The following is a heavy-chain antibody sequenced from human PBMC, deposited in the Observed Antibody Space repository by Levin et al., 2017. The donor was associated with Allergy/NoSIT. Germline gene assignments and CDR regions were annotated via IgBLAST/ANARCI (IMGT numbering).Heavy chain of an antibody. CDR3: RRQSTVTTPLNTHHSMDI. CDR2: ITHDGRAT. D-gene: IGHD4-11*01. CDR1: GFAFIDSS. J-gene: IGHJ6*03. Sequence: GGSLRLSCSASGFAFIDSSMHWVRQAPGKGLQYVSLITHDGRATFYADSVKGRFTISRDNSKNTLYLQMSSLRPEDTAVYYCRRQSTVTTPLNTHHSMDIWGKGTTVTVSS. V-gene: IGHV3-64D*06.